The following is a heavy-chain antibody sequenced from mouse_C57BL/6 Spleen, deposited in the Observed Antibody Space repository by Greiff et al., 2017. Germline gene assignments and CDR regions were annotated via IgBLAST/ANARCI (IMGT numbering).Heavy chain of an antibody. D-gene: IGHD2-1*01. CDR3: ARRGIYYGNPYYFDY. CDR2: INPNNGGT. Sequence: EVQLQESGPELVKPGASVKIPCKASGYTFTDYNMDWVKQSHGKSLEWIGDINPNNGGTIYNQKFKGKATLTVDKSSSTAYMELRSLTSEDTAVYYCARRGIYYGNPYYFDYWGQGTTLTVSS. V-gene: IGHV1-18*01. CDR1: GYTFTDYN. J-gene: IGHJ2*01.